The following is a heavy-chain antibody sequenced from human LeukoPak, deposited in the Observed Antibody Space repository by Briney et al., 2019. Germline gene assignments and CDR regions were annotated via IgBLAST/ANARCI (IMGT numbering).Heavy chain of an antibody. Sequence: TGGSLRLSCVASGFPFKGYWMTWVRQSPGKGLDWVANIKPDGSETNYLDSVKGRFTISRDNARDSLFLEMNNLRVDDTAVYYCARDGGELWPLDEWGQGILVTVSP. CDR1: GFPFKGYW. J-gene: IGHJ4*02. CDR3: ARDGGELWPLDE. D-gene: IGHD3-10*01. V-gene: IGHV3-7*01. CDR2: IKPDGSET.